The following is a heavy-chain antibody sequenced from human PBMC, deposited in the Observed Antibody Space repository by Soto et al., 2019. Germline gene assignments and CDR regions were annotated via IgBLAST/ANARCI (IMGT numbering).Heavy chain of an antibody. Sequence: PSETLSLTGTVSGGSISSYYCSWIRQPPWKGLEWIGYIYYSGITNYNPSLKSRVTISVDTSKNQFSLKLSSVTAADTAVYYCARASGTMIVKGVEWFDPCGQGTLVTVSS. CDR2: IYYSGIT. CDR1: GGSISSYY. CDR3: ARASGTMIVKGVEWFDP. V-gene: IGHV4-59*01. D-gene: IGHD3-22*01. J-gene: IGHJ5*02.